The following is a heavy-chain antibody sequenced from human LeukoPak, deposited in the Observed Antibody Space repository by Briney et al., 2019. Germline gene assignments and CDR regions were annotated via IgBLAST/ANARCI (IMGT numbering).Heavy chain of an antibody. Sequence: GGSLRLSCAASGFTFSSYAMHWVRQAPGKGLEWVAVISYDGSNKYYADSVKGRFTISRVNSKNTLYLQMNSLRAEDTAVYYCARGTRTTVTLGGYWGQGTLVTVSS. CDR1: GFTFSSYA. CDR2: ISYDGSNK. D-gene: IGHD4-11*01. V-gene: IGHV3-30-3*01. CDR3: ARGTRTTVTLGGY. J-gene: IGHJ4*02.